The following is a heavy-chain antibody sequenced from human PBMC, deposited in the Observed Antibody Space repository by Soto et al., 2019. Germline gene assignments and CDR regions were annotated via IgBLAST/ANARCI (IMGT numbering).Heavy chain of an antibody. J-gene: IGHJ4*02. V-gene: IGHV1-69*13. CDR2: IIPIFGTA. CDR1: VGTFSSYA. D-gene: IGHD6-19*01. CDR3: ASSSRYSSGWPRVDY. Sequence: AVKVSCKAAVGTFSSYAISWVRQDPGQGLEWMGGIIPIFGTANYAQKFQGRVTITADESTSTAYIELSSLRSEDTAVYYCASSSRYSSGWPRVDYWGQVTLVTVSS.